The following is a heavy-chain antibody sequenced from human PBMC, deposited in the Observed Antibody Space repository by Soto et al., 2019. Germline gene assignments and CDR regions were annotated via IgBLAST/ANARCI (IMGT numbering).Heavy chain of an antibody. CDR3: VIVPAESVKEYFFFY. CDR1: GASVSGGGYS. Sequence: QMQLQESGSGLVKPSQTLSLTCAVSGASVSGGGYSWTWIRQPPGKGLEWIGYIYHSGSIYYNPSLRSRVRLSVDRSTNLFSLVLYSVTAADTVVYYCVIVPAESVKEYFFFYMGQGTLVTVSS. J-gene: IGHJ4*02. V-gene: IGHV4-30-2*01. D-gene: IGHD2-2*01. CDR2: IYHSGSI.